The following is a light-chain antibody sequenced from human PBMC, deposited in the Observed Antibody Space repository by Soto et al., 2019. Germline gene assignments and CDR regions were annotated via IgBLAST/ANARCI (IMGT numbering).Light chain of an antibody. Sequence: DIQMTQSPSTRSASVGDRVTITCRASQTVNTWLAWYQQKPGKAPKVLIFDASSLKTGVPSRFSGSGSGTEFTLTISNLQPDDFATSYCQQYDSYSSGPFGQGTKVDIK. CDR2: DAS. V-gene: IGKV1-5*01. CDR1: QTVNTW. J-gene: IGKJ1*01. CDR3: QQYDSYSSGP.